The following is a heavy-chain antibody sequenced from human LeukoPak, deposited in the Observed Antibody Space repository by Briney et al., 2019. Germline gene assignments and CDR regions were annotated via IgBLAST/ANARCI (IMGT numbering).Heavy chain of an antibody. Sequence: GGSLRPSCAASGFTFSSYWMHWVRQAPGKGLVWVSRINSDGSSTNYADSVKGRFTISRDNAKNTLYLQMNSLRVEDTAVYYCARAKPGGASDYWGRGTLVTVSS. CDR1: GFTFSSYW. CDR2: INSDGSST. D-gene: IGHD1-26*01. CDR3: ARAKPGGASDY. J-gene: IGHJ4*02. V-gene: IGHV3-74*01.